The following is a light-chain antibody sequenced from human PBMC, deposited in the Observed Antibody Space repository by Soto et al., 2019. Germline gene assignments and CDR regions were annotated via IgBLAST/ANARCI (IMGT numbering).Light chain of an antibody. J-gene: IGLJ2*01. Sequence: QSVLTQPASVSGSPGQSITISCTGTSGDIGTYNLVSWYQQYPSRAPKLIIFEGNKRPSGVSGRFSASKSGNTASLAISGPQAEDEADYHCCSYAGRSTLICGGGTKLPVL. V-gene: IGLV2-23*01. CDR3: CSYAGRSTLI. CDR2: EGN. CDR1: SGDIGTYNL.